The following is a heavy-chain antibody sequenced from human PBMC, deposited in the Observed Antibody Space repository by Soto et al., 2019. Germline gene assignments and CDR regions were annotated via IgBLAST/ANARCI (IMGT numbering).Heavy chain of an antibody. CDR3: ARPAYSGSYLFDY. J-gene: IGHJ4*02. D-gene: IGHD1-26*01. Sequence: GGSLRLSCAASGFTFSSYSMNWVRQAPGKGLEWVSSISSSSSYIYSADSVKGRFTISRDNAKNSLYLQMNSLRAEDTAVYYCARPAYSGSYLFDYWGQGTLVTVSS. CDR2: ISSSSSYI. CDR1: GFTFSSYS. V-gene: IGHV3-21*01.